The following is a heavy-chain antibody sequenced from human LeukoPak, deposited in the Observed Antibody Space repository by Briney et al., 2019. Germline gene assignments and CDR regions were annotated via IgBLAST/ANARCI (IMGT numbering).Heavy chain of an antibody. V-gene: IGHV4-34*01. CDR1: GGSFSGYY. Sequence: SETLSLTCAVYGGSFSGYYWSWIRQPPGKGLEWIGEINHSGSTNYNPSLKSRVTISVDTSKNQFSLKLSSVTAADTAVYYCARRSSSSRYLNWFDPWGQGTLVTVSS. D-gene: IGHD6-13*01. CDR2: INHSGST. CDR3: ARRSSSSRYLNWFDP. J-gene: IGHJ5*02.